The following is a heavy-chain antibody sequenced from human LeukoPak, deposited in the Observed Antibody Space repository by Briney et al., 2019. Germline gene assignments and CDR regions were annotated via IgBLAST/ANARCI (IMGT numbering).Heavy chain of an antibody. CDR2: ISSSGTTI. J-gene: IGHJ4*02. V-gene: IGHV3-11*04. Sequence: GGSLRLSCAASGFIFSDYYMSWIRQAPGKGLEWVSYISSSGTTIYSADSVKGRFTISRDNAKNSLYLQMNSLRAEDTAVYYCARAASYYYDSSGYYGYWGQGTLVTVSS. CDR1: GFIFSDYY. D-gene: IGHD3-22*01. CDR3: ARAASYYYDSSGYYGY.